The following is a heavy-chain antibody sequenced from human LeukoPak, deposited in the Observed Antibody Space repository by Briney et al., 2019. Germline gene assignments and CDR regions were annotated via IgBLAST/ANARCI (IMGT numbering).Heavy chain of an antibody. CDR2: IYYSGST. Sequence: SQTLSLTCTVSGGSISGGDYYWSWIRQPPGKGLEWIGYIYYSGSTYYNPSLKSRVTISVDTSKNQFSLKLSSMTAADTAVYYCASTTIFGVVTDDNWFDPWGQGTLVTVSS. D-gene: IGHD3-3*01. J-gene: IGHJ5*02. V-gene: IGHV4-30-4*08. CDR1: GGSISGGDYY. CDR3: ASTTIFGVVTDDNWFDP.